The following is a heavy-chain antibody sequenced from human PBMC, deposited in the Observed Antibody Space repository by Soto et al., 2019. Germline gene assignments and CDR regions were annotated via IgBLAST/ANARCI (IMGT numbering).Heavy chain of an antibody. J-gene: IGHJ5*02. D-gene: IGHD3-10*01. Sequence: HPGGSLRLSCAASGLTFSSYAMSWVRQAPGKGLEWVSAISGSGGSTYYADSVKGRFTISRDNSKNTLYLQMNSLRAEDTAVYYCAKSLWVTPGWFDPWGQGTLVTVSS. CDR3: AKSLWVTPGWFDP. CDR1: GLTFSSYA. V-gene: IGHV3-23*01. CDR2: ISGSGGST.